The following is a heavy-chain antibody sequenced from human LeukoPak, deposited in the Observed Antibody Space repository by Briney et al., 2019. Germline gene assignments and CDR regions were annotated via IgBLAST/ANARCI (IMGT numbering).Heavy chain of an antibody. V-gene: IGHV1-24*01. CDR2: FDPEDGET. J-gene: IGHJ5*02. CDR3: ARSGYSGYATIGEYNWFDP. CDR1: GYTLTELS. Sequence: ASVKVSCKVSGYTLTELSMHWVRQAPGKGLEWMGGFDPEDGETIYAQKFQGRVTMTEDTSTDTAYMELSSLRSEDTAVYYCARSGYSGYATIGEYNWFDPWGQGTLVTVSS. D-gene: IGHD5-12*01.